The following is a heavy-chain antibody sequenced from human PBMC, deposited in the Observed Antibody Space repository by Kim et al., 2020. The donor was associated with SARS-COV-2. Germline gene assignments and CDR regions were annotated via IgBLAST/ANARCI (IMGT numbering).Heavy chain of an antibody. V-gene: IGHV4-31*03. CDR1: GGSISSGGYY. D-gene: IGHD2-2*02. CDR2: IYYSGST. J-gene: IGHJ4*02. Sequence: SETLSLTCTVSGGSISSGGYYWSWIRQHPGKGLEWIGYIYYSGSTYYNPSLKSRVTISVDTSKNQFSLKLSSVTAADTAVYYCARYEVVPAAIFDYWGQGTLVTVSS. CDR3: ARYEVVPAAIFDY.